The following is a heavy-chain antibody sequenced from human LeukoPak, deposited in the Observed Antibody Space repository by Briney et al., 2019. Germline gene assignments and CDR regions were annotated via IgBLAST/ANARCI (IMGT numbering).Heavy chain of an antibody. CDR1: GYTFTSYD. D-gene: IGHD3-22*01. Sequence: ASVKVSCKASGYTFTSYDINWVRQATGQGLEWMGWISACNGNTNYAQKLRGRVTMTTDTSTSTAYMELRSLRSDDTAVYYCARDRNPYYYDSSGYYYYYGMDVWGQGTTVTVSS. V-gene: IGHV1-18*01. CDR2: ISACNGNT. J-gene: IGHJ6*02. CDR3: ARDRNPYYYDSSGYYYYYGMDV.